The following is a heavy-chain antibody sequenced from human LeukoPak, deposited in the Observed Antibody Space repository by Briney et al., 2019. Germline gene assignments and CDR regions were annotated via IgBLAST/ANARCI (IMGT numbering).Heavy chain of an antibody. CDR1: GYTFTSYD. CDR3: ARRHGRCSDGICYYPDY. V-gene: IGHV1-8*01. Sequence: ASVKVSCKASGYTFTSYDINWVRQATGQGLEWMGWMNPNSGNTGYAQKFQGRVTMTRNSSITTAYMELSSLRSEDKAVYYCARRHGRCSDGICYYPDYGGQGTLVTVS. D-gene: IGHD2-15*01. CDR2: MNPNSGNT. J-gene: IGHJ4*02.